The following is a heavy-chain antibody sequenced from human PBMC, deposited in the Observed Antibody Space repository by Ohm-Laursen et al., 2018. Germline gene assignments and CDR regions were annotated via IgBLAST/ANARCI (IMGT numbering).Heavy chain of an antibody. CDR1: GGSMSSSY. D-gene: IGHD3-22*01. CDR3: ARQSPSRNYYDDSGYYGPFDF. V-gene: IGHV4-59*08. CDR2: IYYSGST. Sequence: GTLSLTCSVSGGSMSSSYWSWIRQPPGKGLEWIGYIYYSGSTNYNPSLKSRVTISVDTSKNQFSLKLSTVTTADTAVYYCARQSPSRNYYDDSGYYGPFDFWGQGTLVTVSS. J-gene: IGHJ4*01.